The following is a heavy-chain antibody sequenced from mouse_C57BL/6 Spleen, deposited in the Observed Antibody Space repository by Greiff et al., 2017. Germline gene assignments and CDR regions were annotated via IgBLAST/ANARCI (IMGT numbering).Heavy chain of an antibody. D-gene: IGHD2-5*01. J-gene: IGHJ2*01. CDR2: ISDGGSYT. Sequence: EVKLMESVGGLVKPGGSLQLSCAASGFPFSSYALPWVRQTPEKRLEWVAIISDGGSYTYYPENVKGRFTISRDNAKNNLYLQMSHLKSEDTAMYYCARDNYSNYFDYWGQGTTLTVSS. CDR3: ARDNYSNYFDY. CDR1: GFPFSSYA. V-gene: IGHV5-4*01.